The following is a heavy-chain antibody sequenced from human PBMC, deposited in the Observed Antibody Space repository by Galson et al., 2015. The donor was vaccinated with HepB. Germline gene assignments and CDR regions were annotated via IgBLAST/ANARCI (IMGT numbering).Heavy chain of an antibody. CDR3: AKVGRPNGDYHCFDF. CDR1: GFTFSDYA. J-gene: IGHJ4*02. Sequence: SLRLSCAASGFTFSDYAMSWVRQASGKGLEWVSGFSASSNTHYAASVKGRFTISRDNSKNSLYLQVSSVRDEDTAAYFCAKVGRPNGDYHCFDFWGQGVLVTVSS. D-gene: IGHD4-17*01. V-gene: IGHV3-23*01. CDR2: FSASSNT.